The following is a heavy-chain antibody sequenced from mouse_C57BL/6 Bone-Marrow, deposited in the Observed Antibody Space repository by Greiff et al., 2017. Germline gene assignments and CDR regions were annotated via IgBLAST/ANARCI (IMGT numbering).Heavy chain of an antibody. Sequence: VQLQQPGAELVKPGASVKLSCKASGYTFTSYWMQWVKQRPGQGLEWIGEIDPSDSYTNYNQKFKGKATLTVDTSSSTAYMQLSSLTSEDSAVYYCASKRGTYYAMDYWGQGTSVTVSS. CDR3: ASKRGTYYAMDY. D-gene: IGHD3-3*01. CDR1: GYTFTSYW. CDR2: IDPSDSYT. J-gene: IGHJ4*01. V-gene: IGHV1-50*01.